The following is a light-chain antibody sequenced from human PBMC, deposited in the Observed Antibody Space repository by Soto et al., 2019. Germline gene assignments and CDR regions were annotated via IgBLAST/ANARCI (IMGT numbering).Light chain of an antibody. CDR2: DAS. J-gene: IGKJ1*01. Sequence: EIVLTQSPGILSLSPGERATLSCRASQTVVNNFLAWYQPKPGQAPRLLVDDASRRAAGIPERFSGGGSGTDFTLTINRLEPEDFAVYYCQQCATSPRTFGQGTKLEIK. CDR3: QQCATSPRT. CDR1: QTVVNNF. V-gene: IGKV3-20*01.